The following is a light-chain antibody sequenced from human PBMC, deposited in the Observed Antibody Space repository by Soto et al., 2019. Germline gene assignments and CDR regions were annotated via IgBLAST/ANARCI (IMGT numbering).Light chain of an antibody. CDR1: QSISSY. V-gene: IGKV1-39*01. CDR2: AAS. Sequence: DIQTIPFPCCMSASVGDRVTITCRASQSISSYLNWYQQKPGKAPKLLIYAASSLQSGVPSRFSGSGSGTDFTLTISSLQPEDFATYYCQQYNSSPRAFGQGTKVDIK. CDR3: QQYNSSPRA. J-gene: IGKJ1*01.